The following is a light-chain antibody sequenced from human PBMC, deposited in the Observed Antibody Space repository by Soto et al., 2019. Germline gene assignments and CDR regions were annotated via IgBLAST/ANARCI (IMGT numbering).Light chain of an antibody. Sequence: EIVMTQSPATLSVSPGERATLSCRASQSVSSNLAWYQQKPGQAPRLLIYGASTRATGIPARFSGSGSGTEFTLTISSMQSEDFAVYYCQQYNNWPPYTFGQVTKREIK. CDR1: QSVSSN. CDR2: GAS. J-gene: IGKJ2*01. V-gene: IGKV3-15*01. CDR3: QQYNNWPPYT.